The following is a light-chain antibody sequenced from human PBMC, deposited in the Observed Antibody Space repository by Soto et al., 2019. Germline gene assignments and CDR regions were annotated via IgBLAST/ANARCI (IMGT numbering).Light chain of an antibody. CDR1: SSYIGDNF. J-gene: IGLJ2*01. Sequence: QSALTQPASVSGSPGQSITISCTGTSSYIGDNFVSWYQQHPGKAPKLMLYDVNIRPSGVSNRFSGSKSGNTASLTISGLQAEDEADYYCTSWTTSTTMIFGGGTKVTVL. CDR2: DVN. CDR3: TSWTTSTTMI. V-gene: IGLV2-14*03.